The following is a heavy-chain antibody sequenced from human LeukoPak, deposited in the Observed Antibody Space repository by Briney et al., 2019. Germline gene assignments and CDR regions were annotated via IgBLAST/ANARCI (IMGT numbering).Heavy chain of an antibody. V-gene: IGHV3-21*01. CDR2: ISSSSSYI. CDR3: ARERVDTAMATLYYFDY. CDR1: GFTFSSYS. J-gene: IGHJ4*02. D-gene: IGHD5-18*01. Sequence: KPGGSLRLSCAASGFTFSSYSMNWVRQAPGKGLEWVSSISSSSSYIYYADSVKGRFTISRDNAKNSLYLQMNSLRAEDAAVYYCARERVDTAMATLYYFDYWGQGTLVTVSS.